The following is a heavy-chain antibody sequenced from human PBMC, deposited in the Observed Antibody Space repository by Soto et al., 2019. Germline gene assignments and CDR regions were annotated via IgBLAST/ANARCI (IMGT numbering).Heavy chain of an antibody. V-gene: IGHV4-39*01. CDR3: ARIQESYYDTYYFDY. Sequence: PSETLSLTCTVSGGSISSSSYYWGWIRQPPGKGLEWIGSIYYSGSTYYNPSLKSRVTISVDTSKNQFSLKLSSVTAADTAVYYCARIQESYYDTYYFDYWGQGTLVTVSS. CDR1: GGSISSSSYY. D-gene: IGHD3-22*01. J-gene: IGHJ4*02. CDR2: IYYSGST.